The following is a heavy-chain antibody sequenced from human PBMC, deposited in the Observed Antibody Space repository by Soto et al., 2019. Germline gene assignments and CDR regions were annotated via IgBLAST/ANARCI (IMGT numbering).Heavy chain of an antibody. Sequence: GGSLRLSCAASGLTFSSYSMNWVRQAPGKRLEWVSSIGTSGSYIYDTDSVKGRFTISRDNTKDSLYLQMNSLRAEDTAIYYCARGSAFIGLDYWGQGTQVTVSS. CDR2: IGTSGSYI. V-gene: IGHV3-21*01. J-gene: IGHJ4*02. CDR1: GLTFSSYS. CDR3: ARGSAFIGLDY. D-gene: IGHD1-26*01.